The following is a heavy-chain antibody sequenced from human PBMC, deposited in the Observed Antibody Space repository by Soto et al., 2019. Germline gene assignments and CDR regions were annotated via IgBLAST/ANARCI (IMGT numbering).Heavy chain of an antibody. CDR2: IKSKTDGGTT. D-gene: IGHD6-6*01. V-gene: IGHV3-15*01. Sequence: EVQLVESGGGLVKPGGSLRLSCAASGFTFSNAWMSWVRQAPGKGLEWVVRIKSKTDGGTTDYAAPVKGRFTISRDDSKNTLYLQMNSLKTEDTAVYYCTTAGLQGIAARPAFDYWGQGTLVTVSS. J-gene: IGHJ4*02. CDR1: GFTFSNAW. CDR3: TTAGLQGIAARPAFDY.